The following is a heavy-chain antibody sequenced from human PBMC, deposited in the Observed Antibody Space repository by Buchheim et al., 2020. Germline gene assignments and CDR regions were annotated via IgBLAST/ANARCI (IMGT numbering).Heavy chain of an antibody. V-gene: IGHV3-48*01. Sequence: EVQLVESGGGLVQPGGSLRLSCAASGFTFSSYSMNWVRQAPGKGLEWVSYISSSSSTIYYADSVKGRFTISRDTAQNSRYLQMNSLRAEDTAVYYCARESDAIAVAGTPYYYYGMDVWGQGTT. J-gene: IGHJ6*02. CDR2: ISSSSSTI. CDR1: GFTFSSYS. CDR3: ARESDAIAVAGTPYYYYGMDV. D-gene: IGHD6-19*01.